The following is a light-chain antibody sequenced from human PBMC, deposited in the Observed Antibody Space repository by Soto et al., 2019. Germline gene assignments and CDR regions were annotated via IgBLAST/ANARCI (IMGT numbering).Light chain of an antibody. J-gene: IGLJ1*01. Sequence: QSALTQPPSTSGSPGQSVTISCTGTSSDVGGYDYVSWYQQHPGKAPKLMIYEVTTRPSGVPDRFSGSTSGNTAPLTVSGLQSEDESYYYCSSYAGRNNFVFGTGTKLTVL. CDR1: SSDVGGYDY. CDR2: EVT. V-gene: IGLV2-8*01. CDR3: SSYAGRNNFV.